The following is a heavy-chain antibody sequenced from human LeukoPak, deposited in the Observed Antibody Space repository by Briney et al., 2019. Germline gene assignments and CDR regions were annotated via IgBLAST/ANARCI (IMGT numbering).Heavy chain of an antibody. CDR3: ARASSRRWLQLDY. CDR2: INPGDSDT. CDR1: GYSFTSYW. Sequence: GESLKISCKGSGYSFTSYWIGWVRQMPGKGLEWMGIINPGDSDTRYSPSFQGQVTISADKSISTAYLQWSSLKASDTAMYYCARASSRRWLQLDYWGQGTLVTVSS. V-gene: IGHV5-51*01. J-gene: IGHJ4*02. D-gene: IGHD5-24*01.